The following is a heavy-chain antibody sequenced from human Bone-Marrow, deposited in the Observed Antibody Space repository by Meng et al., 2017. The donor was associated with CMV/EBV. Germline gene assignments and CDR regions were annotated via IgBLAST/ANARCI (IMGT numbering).Heavy chain of an antibody. D-gene: IGHD3-10*01. CDR1: GGSISSSSYS. J-gene: IGHJ6*02. CDR3: ARGDGSGSYPRGYYYGMDV. V-gene: IGHV4-61*05. CDR2: IYYSGST. Sequence: SEPLSLTCTVSGGSISSSSYSWGWIRQPPGKGLEWIGYIYYSGSTNYNPSLKSRVTISVDTSKNQFSLKLSSVTAADTAVYYCARGDGSGSYPRGYYYGMDVWGQGTTVTVSS.